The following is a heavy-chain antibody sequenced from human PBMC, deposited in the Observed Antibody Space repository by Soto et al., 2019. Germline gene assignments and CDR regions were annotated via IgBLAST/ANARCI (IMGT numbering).Heavy chain of an antibody. D-gene: IGHD1-26*01. Sequence: PSETLSLTCTVSGGSISSSSYYWGWIRQPPGKGLEWIGSIYYSGSTYYNPSLKSRVTISVDTSKNQFSLKLSSVTAADTAVYYCARIVGGHLDYWGQGTLVTVSS. V-gene: IGHV4-39*01. CDR2: IYYSGST. J-gene: IGHJ4*02. CDR1: GGSISSSSYY. CDR3: ARIVGGHLDY.